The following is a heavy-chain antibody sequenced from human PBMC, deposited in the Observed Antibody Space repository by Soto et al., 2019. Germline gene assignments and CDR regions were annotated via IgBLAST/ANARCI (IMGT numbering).Heavy chain of an antibody. Sequence: EVQLLESGGGLVQPGGSLRLSCAASGFTLSSYAMGWVRQAPGKGLEWVSAISANGAATYYADSVKGRFTISRDNSKNTLYLQMRALGAEDTAVYFCAKDRCAPSTWFFDYWGQGTLVTVSS. CDR1: GFTLSSYA. J-gene: IGHJ4*02. CDR3: AKDRCAPSTWFFDY. CDR2: ISANGAAT. D-gene: IGHD3-9*01. V-gene: IGHV3-23*01.